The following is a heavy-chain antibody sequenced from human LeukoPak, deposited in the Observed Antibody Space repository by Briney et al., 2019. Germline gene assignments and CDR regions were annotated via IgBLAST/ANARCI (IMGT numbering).Heavy chain of an antibody. V-gene: IGHV3-23*01. J-gene: IGHJ6*03. Sequence: GGSLRLSCTASGFTFSRYAMSWVRQAPGKGLEWVSVLSGSGTTAHHADSVKGRFTISRDNSRNAVFLEMNSLRLEDTAVYYCAKGGGDTPYYYFYMDVWGKGRTVTVSS. D-gene: IGHD2-21*02. CDR3: AKGGGDTPYYYFYMDV. CDR2: LSGSGTTA. CDR1: GFTFSRYA.